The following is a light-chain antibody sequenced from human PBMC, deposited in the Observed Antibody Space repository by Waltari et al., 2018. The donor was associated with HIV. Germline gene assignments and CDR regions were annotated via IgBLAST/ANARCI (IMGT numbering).Light chain of an antibody. CDR3: ATWDSSLSAVV. Sequence: QSVLTQPPSVSAAPGQKVTIPCPGSRTNIRNSFVSWYQQLPGPAPKLLIDENYRRPSGIPDRFSGSKSGTSATLGITGLQTGDEADYYCATWDSSLSAVVFGGGTKLSVL. CDR2: ENY. J-gene: IGLJ3*02. V-gene: IGLV1-51*02. CDR1: RTNIRNSF.